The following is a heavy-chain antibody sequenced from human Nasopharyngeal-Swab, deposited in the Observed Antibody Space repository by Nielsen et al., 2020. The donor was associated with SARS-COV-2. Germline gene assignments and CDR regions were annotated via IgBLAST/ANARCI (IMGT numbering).Heavy chain of an antibody. CDR3: VRGRRYYYDSSGPLSDFDY. Sequence: ASVKVSCKASGYTFTSYGISWVRQAPGQGLEWMGWISAYNGNTNYAQKLQGRVTMTTDTSTSTAYMELRSLRSDDTAVYYCVRGRRYYYDSSGPLSDFDYWGQGTLVTVSS. D-gene: IGHD3-22*01. V-gene: IGHV1-18*01. CDR2: ISAYNGNT. J-gene: IGHJ4*02. CDR1: GYTFTSYG.